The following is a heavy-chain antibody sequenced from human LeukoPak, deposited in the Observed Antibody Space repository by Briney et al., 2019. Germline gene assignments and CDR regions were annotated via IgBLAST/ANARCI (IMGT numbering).Heavy chain of an antibody. V-gene: IGHV3-23*01. J-gene: IGHJ3*02. D-gene: IGHD3-22*01. CDR2: ISGSGDRT. Sequence: PGGSLRLSCAASGFTFSNYAMSWVRQAPGKGLEWVSGISGSGDRTYYADSVKGRFTISRDNAKNSLYLQMNSLRAEDTAVYYCARDRPSELLGFYDSSGYPIFDIWGQGTTVTVSS. CDR3: ARDRPSELLGFYDSSGYPIFDI. CDR1: GFTFSNYA.